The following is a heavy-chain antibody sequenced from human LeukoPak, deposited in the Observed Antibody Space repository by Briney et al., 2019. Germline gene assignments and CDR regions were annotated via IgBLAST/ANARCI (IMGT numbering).Heavy chain of an antibody. V-gene: IGHV3-23*01. D-gene: IGHD3-3*01. Sequence: GGSLRLSCAASGFTFSSYAMSWVRQAPGKGLEWVSAISGSGGSTYYADSVKGRFTISRDNSKNTLYLQMNSLRAEDTAVYYCAKDSIDDFWSGYWGYFDYWGQGTLVTVSS. CDR1: GFTFSSYA. J-gene: IGHJ4*02. CDR2: ISGSGGST. CDR3: AKDSIDDFWSGYWGYFDY.